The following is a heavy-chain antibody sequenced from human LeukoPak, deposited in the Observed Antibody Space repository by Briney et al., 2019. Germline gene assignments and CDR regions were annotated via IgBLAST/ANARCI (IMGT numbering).Heavy chain of an antibody. D-gene: IGHD3-9*01. V-gene: IGHV3-21*01. Sequence: GGSLRLSCSASGFTFSSYSMNSVRQAPGKGLEWVSSISSSSSHIYYADSVKGRFTISRDNAKTSLDLKMNRLKAEDTSVYYCARGYDILTVYPPYFDPWGQGTLVTVSS. CDR3: ARGYDILTVYPPYFDP. CDR2: ISSSSSHI. CDR1: GFTFSSYS. J-gene: IGHJ5*02.